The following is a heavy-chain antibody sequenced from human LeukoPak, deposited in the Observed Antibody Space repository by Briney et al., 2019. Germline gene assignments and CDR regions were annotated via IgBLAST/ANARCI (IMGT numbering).Heavy chain of an antibody. V-gene: IGHV3-74*01. CDR3: ASFPHDSKDH. J-gene: IGHJ4*02. Sequence: GGSLRLSCAASGFTFSGYWMHWVRQAPGKGLVWVSRINSDGSDTIYADSVKGRFTISRDNAKNTLYLQMNSLRAEDTAVYYCASFPHDSKDHWGQGTLVTVSS. D-gene: IGHD3-22*01. CDR2: INSDGSDT. CDR1: GFTFSGYW.